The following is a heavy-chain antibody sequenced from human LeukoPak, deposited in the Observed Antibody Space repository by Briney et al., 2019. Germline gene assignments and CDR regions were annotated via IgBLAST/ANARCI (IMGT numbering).Heavy chain of an antibody. Sequence: SETLSLTCAVSGGSISSSSYYWGWIRQPPGKGLERIGTIYYSGSPYYNPSLKSRVTISVDMSKNQFSLKLSSVTATDTAVYYCARESSGYLDAFDIWGQGTMVTVSS. CDR3: ARESSGYLDAFDI. CDR1: GGSISSSSYY. J-gene: IGHJ3*02. CDR2: IYYSGSP. V-gene: IGHV4-39*01. D-gene: IGHD3-22*01.